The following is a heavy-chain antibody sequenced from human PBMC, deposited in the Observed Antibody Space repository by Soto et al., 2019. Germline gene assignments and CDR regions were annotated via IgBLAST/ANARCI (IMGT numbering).Heavy chain of an antibody. Sequence: SSETLSLTCTVSGGSISSYYWSWIRQPPGKGLEWIGYIYYSGSTNYNPSLKSRVTISVDTSKNQFSLKLSSVTAADTAVYYCARTGTTFGRLDWFDPWGQGTLVTVSS. D-gene: IGHD1-1*01. CDR1: GGSISSYY. CDR3: ARTGTTFGRLDWFDP. V-gene: IGHV4-59*01. CDR2: IYYSGST. J-gene: IGHJ5*02.